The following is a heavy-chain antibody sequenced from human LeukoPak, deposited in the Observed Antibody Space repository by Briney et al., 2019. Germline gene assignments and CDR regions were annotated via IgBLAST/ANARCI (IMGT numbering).Heavy chain of an antibody. CDR1: GFTFSSYG. V-gene: IGHV3-33*06. CDR3: AKDEGYYED. J-gene: IGHJ4*02. CDR2: IWYDGSKK. Sequence: GRSLRLSCAVSGFTFSSYGMYWVRQAPGKGLEWVAVIWYDGSKKYYADSVKGRFTISRDNSKNTLYLEMNSLRVEDTAVYYCAKDEGYYEDWGQGTLVTASS.